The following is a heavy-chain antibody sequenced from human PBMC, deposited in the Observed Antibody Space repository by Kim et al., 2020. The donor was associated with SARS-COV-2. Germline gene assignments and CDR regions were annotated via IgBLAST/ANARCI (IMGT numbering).Heavy chain of an antibody. J-gene: IGHJ4*02. Sequence: SETLSLTCTVSGGSISSSSYYWGWIRQPPGKVLEWIGSIYYSGSTYYNPSLKSRVTISVDTSKNQFSLKLSSVTAADTAVYYCARRSAMRLLWFGESTAWTYYFDYWGQGTLVTVSS. V-gene: IGHV4-39*01. CDR2: IYYSGST. CDR3: ARRSAMRLLWFGESTAWTYYFDY. D-gene: IGHD3-10*01. CDR1: GGSISSSSYY.